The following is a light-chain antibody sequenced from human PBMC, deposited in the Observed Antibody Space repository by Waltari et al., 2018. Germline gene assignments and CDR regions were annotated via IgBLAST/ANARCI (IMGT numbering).Light chain of an antibody. J-gene: IGKJ2*01. V-gene: IGKV1-5*03. CDR2: KAS. Sequence: DIQMTQSPSTLSASVGDRVTSTCRASENVSKWLAWYQHKPGKAPKLLVYKASTLRSGVPSRFSGSGSGTEFSLTISSLQPDDFATYYCQQSYTYSYTFGQGTKLEIK. CDR3: QQSYTYSYT. CDR1: ENVSKW.